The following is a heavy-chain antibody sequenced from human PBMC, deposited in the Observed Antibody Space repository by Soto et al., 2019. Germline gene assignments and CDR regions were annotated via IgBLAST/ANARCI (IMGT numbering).Heavy chain of an antibody. CDR2: IYYSGST. CDR3: ARALERGYSYTRPSF. CDR1: GGSISSGGYY. J-gene: IGHJ4*02. V-gene: IGHV4-31*03. D-gene: IGHD5-18*01. Sequence: QVQLQESGPGLVKPSQTLSLTCTVSGGSISSGGYYWSWIRQHPGKGLEWIGYIYYSGSTYYHPSHKSRVTISVDTSKHQFPLKLSSVTAADTAVYYCARALERGYSYTRPSFWGQGTLVTVSS.